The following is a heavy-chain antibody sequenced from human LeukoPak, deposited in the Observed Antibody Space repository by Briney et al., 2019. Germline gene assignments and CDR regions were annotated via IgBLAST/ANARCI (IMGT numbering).Heavy chain of an antibody. J-gene: IGHJ5*02. V-gene: IGHV1-2*02. CDR2: INPNSGGT. Sequence: ASVKVSCKASGYTFTGYYMHWVRQAPGQGLEWMGWINPNSGGTNYAQKFQGRVTMTRDTSISTAYMELSRLRSDDTAVYYCARGPSYYYDSSGNYSDNWFDPWGQGTLVTVSS. CDR1: GYTFTGYY. D-gene: IGHD3-22*01. CDR3: ARGPSYYYDSSGNYSDNWFDP.